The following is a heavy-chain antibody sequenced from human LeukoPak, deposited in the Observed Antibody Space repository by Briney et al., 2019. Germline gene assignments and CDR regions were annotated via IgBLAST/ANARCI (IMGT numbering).Heavy chain of an antibody. D-gene: IGHD3-10*01. CDR3: ARVYFSTVRGKDLYYFDY. Sequence: SETLFLTCTVSGGSISSGGYYWSWIRQHPGKGLEWIGYIYYSGSTYYNPSLKSRVTISVDTSKNQFSLKLSSVTAADTAVYYCARVYFSTVRGKDLYYFDYWGQGTLVTVSS. CDR1: GGSISSGGYY. V-gene: IGHV4-31*03. J-gene: IGHJ4*02. CDR2: IYYSGST.